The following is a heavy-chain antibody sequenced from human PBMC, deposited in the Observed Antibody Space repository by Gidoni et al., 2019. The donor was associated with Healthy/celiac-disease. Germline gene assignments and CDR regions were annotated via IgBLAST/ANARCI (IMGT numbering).Heavy chain of an antibody. CDR1: GASFSGYY. J-gene: IGHJ3*02. CDR2: LNHRGST. D-gene: IGHD2-15*01. CDR3: AGEMEDIVVVVAATPAFDI. Sequence: QVQLQQWGAGRLKPSETLSLTCAVYGASFSGYYWSWIRQPPGQGLEWIGELNHRGSTNYNPSLKSRVTISVDTSKNQFSLKLSSVTAADTAVYYCAGEMEDIVVVVAATPAFDIWGQGPMVTVSS. V-gene: IGHV4-34*01.